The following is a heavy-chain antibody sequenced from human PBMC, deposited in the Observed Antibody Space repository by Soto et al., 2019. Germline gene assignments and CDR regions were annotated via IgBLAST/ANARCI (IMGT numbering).Heavy chain of an antibody. CDR1: GGSFSGYY. CDR3: ARKSSLVVVVANTWYFDY. Sequence: SETLSLTCAVYGGSFSGYYWSWIRQPPGKGLEWIGEINHSGSTNYNPSLKSRVTISVDTSKNQFSLKLSSVTAADTAVYYCARKSSLVVVVANTWYFDYWGQGTLVTVSS. CDR2: INHSGST. V-gene: IGHV4-34*01. D-gene: IGHD2-15*01. J-gene: IGHJ4*02.